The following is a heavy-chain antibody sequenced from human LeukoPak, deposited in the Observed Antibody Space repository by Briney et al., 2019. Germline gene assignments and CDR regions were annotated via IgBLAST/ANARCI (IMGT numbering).Heavy chain of an antibody. V-gene: IGHV1-2*02. Sequence: ASVKVSCKASGYTFTSYGISWVRQAPGQGLEWMGWINPNSGGTNYAQKFQGRVTMTRDTSISTAYMELSRLRSDDTAVYCCARDLVAITPAAPLWGQGTLVTVSS. D-gene: IGHD2-8*02. CDR1: GYTFTSYG. CDR3: ARDLVAITPAAPL. J-gene: IGHJ4*02. CDR2: INPNSGGT.